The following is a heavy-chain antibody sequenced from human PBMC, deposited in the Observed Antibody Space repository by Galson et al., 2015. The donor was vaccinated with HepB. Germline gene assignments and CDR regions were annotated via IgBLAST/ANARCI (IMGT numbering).Heavy chain of an antibody. CDR3: ARTFYFDY. CDR2: LSSHGDNE. CDR1: GFTFSSSA. Sequence: SLRLSCAASGFTFSSSAMNWVRQAPGKGLEWVAVLSSHGDNEYYADSVKGRFTISRDHSQNTVYLQMHSLRVEDTAVYYCARTFYFDYWGQGTLVTVSS. V-gene: IGHV3-30*04. J-gene: IGHJ4*02. D-gene: IGHD3-16*01.